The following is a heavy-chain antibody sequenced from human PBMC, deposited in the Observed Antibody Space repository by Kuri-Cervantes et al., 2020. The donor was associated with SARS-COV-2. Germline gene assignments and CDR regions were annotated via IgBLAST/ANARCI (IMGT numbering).Heavy chain of an antibody. Sequence: SVKVSCKASGGTFSSYAISWVRQAPGQGLEWMGGIIPIFGTANYAQKFQGRVTITAGESTSTAYMELSSLRSEDTAVYYCARVSPGVVPAAQYYFDYWGQGTLVTVSS. CDR2: IIPIFGTA. J-gene: IGHJ4*02. CDR1: GGTFSSYA. CDR3: ARVSPGVVPAAQYYFDY. D-gene: IGHD2-2*01. V-gene: IGHV1-69*13.